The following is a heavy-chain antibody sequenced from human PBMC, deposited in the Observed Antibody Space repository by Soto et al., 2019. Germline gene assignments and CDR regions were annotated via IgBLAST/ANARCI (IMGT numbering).Heavy chain of an antibody. CDR3: ARDTRDYYDSSGSHDAFDI. V-gene: IGHV1-18*04. CDR1: GYTFTSYG. J-gene: IGHJ3*02. D-gene: IGHD3-22*01. CDR2: ISAYNGNT. Sequence: ASVKVSCKASGYTFTSYGISWVRQTPGQGLEWMGWISAYNGNTNYAQKLQGRVTMTTDTSTSTAYMELRSLRSDDTAVYYCARDTRDYYDSSGSHDAFDIWGQGTMVTVSS.